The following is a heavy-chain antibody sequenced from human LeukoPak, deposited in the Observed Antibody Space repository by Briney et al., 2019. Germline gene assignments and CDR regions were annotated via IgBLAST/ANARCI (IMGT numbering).Heavy chain of an antibody. D-gene: IGHD2-2*01. CDR1: GYTFTAYY. J-gene: IGHJ4*02. CDR3: STEDKYCTSSTCADY. Sequence: ASVKVSCKASGYTFTAYYMHWVRQAPGQGLEWMGRISPNNGDTNYAQKFHDRVTMTRDTSISTVYMELSRLRSDDTAVYFCSTEDKYCTSSTCADYWGQGTLVTVSS. V-gene: IGHV1-2*02. CDR2: ISPNNGDT.